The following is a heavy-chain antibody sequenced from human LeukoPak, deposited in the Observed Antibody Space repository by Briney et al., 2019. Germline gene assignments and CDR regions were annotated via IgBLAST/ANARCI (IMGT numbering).Heavy chain of an antibody. CDR3: TRVYYDFWSGYYTGIGFDP. J-gene: IGHJ5*02. CDR2: IRSKAHGGTT. CDR1: GFTFGDYA. V-gene: IGHV3-49*04. Sequence: GRSLRLSCTASGFTFGDYAMSWVRQAPGKGLEWVGFIRSKAHGGTTEYAASVKGRFTISRDDSKSIAYLQMNSLKTEDTAVYYCTRVYYDFWSGYYTGIGFDPWGQGTLVTVSS. D-gene: IGHD3-3*01.